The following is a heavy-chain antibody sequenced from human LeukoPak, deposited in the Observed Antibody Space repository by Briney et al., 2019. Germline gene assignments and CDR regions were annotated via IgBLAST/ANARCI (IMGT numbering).Heavy chain of an antibody. J-gene: IGHJ6*02. V-gene: IGHV5-10-1*01. CDR2: IDPSDSYS. D-gene: IGHD2-15*01. Sequence: KHGASLQISCKGSGYIFISYWISWGRQLPGKGPEGMGRIDPSDSYSNYSPSFQGHVTISADKSISTAYLQWSSLEASDTAMYYCARGSGWVDVWGQGTTVTVSS. CDR3: ARGSGWVDV. CDR1: GYIFISYW.